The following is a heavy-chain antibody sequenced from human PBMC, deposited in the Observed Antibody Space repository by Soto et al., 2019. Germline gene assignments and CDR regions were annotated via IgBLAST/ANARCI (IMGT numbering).Heavy chain of an antibody. Sequence: EGSLRLSCAASGFTFRTFAMHWVRQAPGKGLEWVAVISNDGSNKYFLDSVKGRFTVSRDNSNNTLYLQMDSLRAEDTAVYYCARDKKPFNWSPSILKSYYYGMDVWGQGTTVTVSS. D-gene: IGHD1-1*01. V-gene: IGHV3-30-3*01. J-gene: IGHJ6*02. CDR2: ISNDGSNK. CDR1: GFTFRTFA. CDR3: ARDKKPFNWSPSILKSYYYGMDV.